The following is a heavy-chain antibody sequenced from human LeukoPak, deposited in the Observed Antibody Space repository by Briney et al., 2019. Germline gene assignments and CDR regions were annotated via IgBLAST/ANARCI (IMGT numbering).Heavy chain of an antibody. CDR1: GYTFTSYG. D-gene: IGHD6-13*01. CDR2: ISAYNGNT. J-gene: IGHJ3*02. V-gene: IGHV1-18*01. Sequence: ASVKVSCKASGYTFTSYGISWVRQAPGQGLEWMGWISAYNGNTNYAQKLQGRVTMTTDTSTSTAYMELRGLRSDDTAVYYCARGRAAAGTSHAFDIWGQGTMVTVSS. CDR3: ARGRAAAGTSHAFDI.